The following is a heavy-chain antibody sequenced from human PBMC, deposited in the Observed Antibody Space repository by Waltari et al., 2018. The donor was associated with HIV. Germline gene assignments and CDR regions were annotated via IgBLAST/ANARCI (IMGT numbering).Heavy chain of an antibody. J-gene: IGHJ6*02. D-gene: IGHD3-22*01. CDR2: IYDRGGP. CDR3: ARDKMFDYDSVGNEFWGNYYVMDV. Sequence: QVQLHESGPGLMKPSETLSLNCTVSGGTVSRDYWRWVRLSPGKGLEWIGYIYDRGGPSYKPSLSSRASISMDAARRQISLKLTSVTVADTAIYYCARDKMFDYDSVGNEFWGNYYVMDVWGQGTKVIVSS. CDR1: GGTVSRDY. V-gene: IGHV4-59*02.